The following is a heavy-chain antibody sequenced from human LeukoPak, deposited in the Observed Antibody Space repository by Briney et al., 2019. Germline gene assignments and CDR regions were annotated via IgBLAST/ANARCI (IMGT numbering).Heavy chain of an antibody. D-gene: IGHD3-3*01. CDR2: IYTSGST. CDR1: GSSIGTYS. CDR3: ARGEPYYDFWSATYYYYYMDV. J-gene: IGHJ6*03. V-gene: IGHV4-4*09. Sequence: SETLSLTCTVSGSSIGTYSWSWIRQPPGKGLEWIGYIYTSGSTNYNPSLKSRVTISVDTSKNQFSLKLSSVTAADTAVYYCARGEPYYDFWSATYYYYYMDVWGKGTTVTVSS.